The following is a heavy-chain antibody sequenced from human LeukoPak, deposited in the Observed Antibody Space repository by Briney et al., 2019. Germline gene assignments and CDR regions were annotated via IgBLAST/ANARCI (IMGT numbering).Heavy chain of an antibody. CDR1: GYTFTSYA. Sequence: ASVKVSCKASGYTFTSYAMNWVRQAPGQGLEWMGWINTNTGNPTYAQGFTGRFVFSLDTSVSTAYLQISSLKAEDTAVYYCASAGLRYCSSTSCYGDAFDIWGQGTMVTVSS. CDR2: INTNTGNP. J-gene: IGHJ3*02. V-gene: IGHV7-4-1*02. CDR3: ASAGLRYCSSTSCYGDAFDI. D-gene: IGHD2-2*01.